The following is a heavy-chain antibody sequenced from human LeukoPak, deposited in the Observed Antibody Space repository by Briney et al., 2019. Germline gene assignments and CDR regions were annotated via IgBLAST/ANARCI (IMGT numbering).Heavy chain of an antibody. CDR3: ARDQGRAYQLLFHNWFDP. V-gene: IGHV3-21*01. D-gene: IGHD2-2*01. Sequence: GGSLRLSCAASGFTFSSYSMNWVRQAPGKGLEWVSSISSSSSYIYYADSVKGRFTIPRDNAKNSLYLQMNSLRAEDTAVYYCARDQGRAYQLLFHNWFDPWGQGTLVTVSS. CDR2: ISSSSSYI. J-gene: IGHJ5*02. CDR1: GFTFSSYS.